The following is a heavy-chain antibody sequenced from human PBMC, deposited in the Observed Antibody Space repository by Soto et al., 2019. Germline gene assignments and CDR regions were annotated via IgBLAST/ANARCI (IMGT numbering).Heavy chain of an antibody. CDR1: GYTFTNYA. Sequence: QVQLVQSGAEVKKPGASVKVSCKASGYTFTNYAMHWVRQAPGQRLEWMGWINGGNGKTKYSQQFRGRVTITRDTSAITAYLELSSLRSEDTAVYFCARDDWNDVSINFDYWGQGTLVTVSS. V-gene: IGHV1-3*01. D-gene: IGHD1-1*01. CDR2: INGGNGKT. J-gene: IGHJ4*02. CDR3: ARDDWNDVSINFDY.